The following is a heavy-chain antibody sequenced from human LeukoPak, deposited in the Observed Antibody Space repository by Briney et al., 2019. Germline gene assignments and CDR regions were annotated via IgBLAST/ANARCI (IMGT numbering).Heavy chain of an antibody. V-gene: IGHV3-11*01. J-gene: IGHJ3*02. Sequence: GGSLRLSCAASGFTFSDYYMSWIRQAPGKGLEWVSYVSSSGSTIYYADSVKGRFTISRDNAKNSLYLQMNSLRAEDTAVYYCARDGRIAAADDAFDIWGQGTMVTVSS. CDR1: GFTFSDYY. D-gene: IGHD6-13*01. CDR3: ARDGRIAAADDAFDI. CDR2: VSSSGSTI.